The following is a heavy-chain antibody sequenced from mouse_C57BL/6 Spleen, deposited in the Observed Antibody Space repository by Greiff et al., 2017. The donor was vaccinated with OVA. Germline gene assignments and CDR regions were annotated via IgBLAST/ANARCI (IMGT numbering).Heavy chain of an antibody. CDR3: ASNWEEAY. J-gene: IGHJ3*01. D-gene: IGHD4-1*01. Sequence: QVHVKQSGAELARPGASVKLSCKASGYTFTSYGISWVKQRTGQGLEWFGEIYPRSGNTYYNEKFKGKATLTADKSSSTAYMALRRLTSEDSAVYVCASNWEEAYWGQGTLVTVSA. CDR2: IYPRSGNT. CDR1: GYTFTSYG. V-gene: IGHV1-81*01.